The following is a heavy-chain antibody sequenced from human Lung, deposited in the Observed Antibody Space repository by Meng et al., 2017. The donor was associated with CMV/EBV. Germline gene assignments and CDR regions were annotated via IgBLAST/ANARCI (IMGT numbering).Heavy chain of an antibody. J-gene: IGHJ5*02. Sequence: ASVKVSCKASGYTFTSYYLHWIRQAPGQGLEWMGIVNPAGGDATYARTFEGRVTMTRDRSTDTVYLELNRLTPEDTAVYYCARGESINHWGQGTLVTVSS. D-gene: IGHD3-10*01. V-gene: IGHV1-46*01. CDR3: ARGESINH. CDR1: GYTFTSYY. CDR2: VNPAGGDA.